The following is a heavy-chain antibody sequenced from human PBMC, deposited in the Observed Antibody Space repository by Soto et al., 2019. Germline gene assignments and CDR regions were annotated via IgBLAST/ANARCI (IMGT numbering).Heavy chain of an antibody. J-gene: IGHJ3*02. CDR2: INHSGST. V-gene: IGHV4-34*01. D-gene: IGHD1-26*01. CDR3: ARTKGLRRHGAMDI. CDR1: NGSFSGYY. Sequence: QVQLHQWGAGLLKPSETLSLTCTIYNGSFSGYYWGWLRQPPGKGLEWIGHINHSGSTTYNPSLKSRVTIAVDTSENHFSLRLSSMTAADTAVYYCARTKGLRRHGAMDIWGQGTMVTIPS.